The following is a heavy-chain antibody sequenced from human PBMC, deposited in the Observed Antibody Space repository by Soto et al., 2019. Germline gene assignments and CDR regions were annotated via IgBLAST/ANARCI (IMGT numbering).Heavy chain of an antibody. D-gene: IGHD2-2*01. J-gene: IGHJ4*02. Sequence: ASVKGSCKPSGYTFTSYAMHWVRQAPGQRLEWMGWINAGNGNTKYSQKFQGRVTITRDTSASTAYMELSSLRSEDTAVYYCASDIVVLQTATSGFDYWGQGTLVTVSS. CDR2: INAGNGNT. CDR3: ASDIVVLQTATSGFDY. CDR1: GYTFTSYA. V-gene: IGHV1-3*01.